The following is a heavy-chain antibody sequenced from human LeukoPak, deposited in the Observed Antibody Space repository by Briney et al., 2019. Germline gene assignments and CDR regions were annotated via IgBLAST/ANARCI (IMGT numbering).Heavy chain of an antibody. CDR1: GGSITSSSHY. J-gene: IGHJ3*02. CDR3: ARDLSIAVAGTVAASDI. Sequence: SETLSLTCSVSGGSITSSSHYWGWIRQPPGKGLEWIGSIYYSGSTYYNPSLKSRVTISVDTSKNQFSLKLSSVTAADTAVYYCARDLSIAVAGTVAASDIWGQGTMVTVSS. D-gene: IGHD6-19*01. V-gene: IGHV4-39*07. CDR2: IYYSGST.